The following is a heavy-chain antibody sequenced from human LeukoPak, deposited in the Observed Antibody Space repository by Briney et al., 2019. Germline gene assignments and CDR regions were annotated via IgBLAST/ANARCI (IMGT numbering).Heavy chain of an antibody. J-gene: IGHJ3*02. V-gene: IGHV3-74*01. CDR2: INSDGSTT. CDR1: GFTFSNYW. CDR3: SRDTADDAFDI. Sequence: PGGSLRLSCAASGFTFSNYWMHWVRQAPGKGLVWVSRINSDGSTTSYADSVKGRFTISRDNAKNTLYLQMNSLRAEDTAVYYCSRDTADDAFDIWGQGTMVTVPS.